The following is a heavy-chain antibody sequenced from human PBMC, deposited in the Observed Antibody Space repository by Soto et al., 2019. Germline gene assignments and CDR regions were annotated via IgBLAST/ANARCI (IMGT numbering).Heavy chain of an antibody. J-gene: IGHJ4*02. CDR1: GFTFSSYG. V-gene: IGHV3-33*01. D-gene: IGHD3-22*01. CDR2: IWYDGSNK. Sequence: GGSLRLSCAASGFTFSSYGMHWVRQAPGKGLEWVAVIWYDGSNKYYADSVKGRFTISRDNPKNTLYLQMNSLRAEDTAVYYCARDDSSGYNTAPLDYWGQGTLVTVSS. CDR3: ARDDSSGYNTAPLDY.